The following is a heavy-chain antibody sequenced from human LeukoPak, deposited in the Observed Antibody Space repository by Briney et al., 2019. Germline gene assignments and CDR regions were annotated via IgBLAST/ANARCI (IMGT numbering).Heavy chain of an antibody. CDR2: ISSSGRNI. CDR1: GFTFSNYE. CDR3: ARDLVQLWSKDY. Sequence: GGSLRLSCAASGFTFSNYEFNWVRQAPGKRLEWVSYISSSGRNIYYADSVKGRFTISRDNAKNSLYLQMNSLRAEDTAVHYCARDLVQLWSKDYWGQGTLVTVSS. V-gene: IGHV3-48*03. D-gene: IGHD5-18*01. J-gene: IGHJ4*02.